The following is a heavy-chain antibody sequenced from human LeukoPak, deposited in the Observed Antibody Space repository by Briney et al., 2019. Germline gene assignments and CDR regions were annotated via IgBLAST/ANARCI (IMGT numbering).Heavy chain of an antibody. V-gene: IGHV4-59*01. CDR1: GGSISSYY. CDR2: IYYSAST. D-gene: IGHD5-18*01. J-gene: IGHJ3*02. Sequence: PSESLSLTCTVAGGSISSYYWRWIRQPPGEGREWIGYIYYSASTNYNPSLNSRVTISVDTSKNPFSLKLSSVTAADTAVYYCARDRVYSYGYGAFDIWGQGTMVTVSS. CDR3: ARDRVYSYGYGAFDI.